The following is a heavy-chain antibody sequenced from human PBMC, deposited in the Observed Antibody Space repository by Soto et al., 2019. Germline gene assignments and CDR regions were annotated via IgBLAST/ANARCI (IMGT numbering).Heavy chain of an antibody. Sequence: QVQLVQSGAEEKKPGASVKVSCKASGYTFTSYAMHWVRQAPGQRLEWMGWINAGNGNTKYSQKFQGRVTITRDTSASTAYMELSSLRYEDTPVYYCARSIVVVAALGYWGQGTLVTVSS. CDR1: GYTFTSYA. CDR3: ARSIVVVAALGY. D-gene: IGHD2-21*02. V-gene: IGHV1-3*05. J-gene: IGHJ4*02. CDR2: INAGNGNT.